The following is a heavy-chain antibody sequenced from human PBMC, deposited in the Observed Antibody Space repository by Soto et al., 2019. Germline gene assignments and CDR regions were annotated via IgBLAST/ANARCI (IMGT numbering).Heavy chain of an antibody. D-gene: IGHD4-17*01. CDR3: ARVGYGDYGRSFDY. CDR1: GFTFSSYS. CDR2: ISSSSSYI. V-gene: IGHV3-21*01. J-gene: IGHJ4*02. Sequence: GGSLRLSCAASGFTFSSYSMNWVRQAPGKGLELVSSISSSSSYIYYADSVKGRFTISRDNAKNSLYLQMNSLRAEDTAVYYCARVGYGDYGRSFDYWGQGTLVTVSS.